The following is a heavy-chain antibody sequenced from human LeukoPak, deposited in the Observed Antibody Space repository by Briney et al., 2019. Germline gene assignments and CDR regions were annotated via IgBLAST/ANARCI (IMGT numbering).Heavy chain of an antibody. CDR2: FSGRGGGT. CDR1: GFTFSSYA. CDR3: ARSGYNRFDY. V-gene: IGHV3-23*01. D-gene: IGHD5-24*01. Sequence: GGSLRLSCATSGFTFSSYAMSWVRQAPGKGLEWVSSFSGRGGGTYYADSVKGRFTISRDSSKNTLYLQMNSLRAEDTAVYYWARSGYNRFDYWGQGTLVTVSS. J-gene: IGHJ4*02.